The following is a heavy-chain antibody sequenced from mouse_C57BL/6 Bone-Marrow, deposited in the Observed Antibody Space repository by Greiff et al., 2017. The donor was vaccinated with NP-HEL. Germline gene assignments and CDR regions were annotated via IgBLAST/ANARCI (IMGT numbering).Heavy chain of an antibody. V-gene: IGHV1-64*01. CDR3: ARRYYLDY. CDR2: IHPNSGST. J-gene: IGHJ2*01. CDR1: GYTFTSYW. Sequence: VQLQQPGAELVKPGASVKLSCKATGYTFTSYWMHWVKQRPGQGLEWIGMIHPNSGSTNYNEKFKSKATLTVDKPSSTAYMQLSSLTSEDSAVYYCARRYYLDYWGQGTTLTVSS.